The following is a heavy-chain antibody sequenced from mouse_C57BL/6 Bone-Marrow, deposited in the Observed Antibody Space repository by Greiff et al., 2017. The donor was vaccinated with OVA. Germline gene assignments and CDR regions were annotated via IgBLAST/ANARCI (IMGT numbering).Heavy chain of an antibody. CDR2: INPYNGGT. D-gene: IGHD6-2*01. V-gene: IGHV1-19*01. J-gene: IGHJ1*03. CDR3: SSQSPSWYFDV. Sequence: EVQLQQSGPVLVKPGASVKMSCTASGYTFTDYYMNWVKQSHGKSLEWIGDINPYNGGTNYDQKLKGKATLTVDKASSTAYMELTSLTPEDSAAYFCSSQSPSWYFDVGGTGTAASVTS. CDR1: GYTFTDYY.